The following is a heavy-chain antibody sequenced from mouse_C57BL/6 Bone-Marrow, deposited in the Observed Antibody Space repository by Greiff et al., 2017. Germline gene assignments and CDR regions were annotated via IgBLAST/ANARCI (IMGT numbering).Heavy chain of an antibody. CDR3: TTEFDY. CDR1: GFNIKDDY. V-gene: IGHV14-4*01. Sequence: VQLQQSGAELVRPGASVKLSCTASGFNIKDDYMHWVKQRPEQGLEWIGWIDPGNGDTDYAPKFQGKATITADTSANTASLQLSSLTSEDTAVYYCTTEFDYWGQGTTLTVSS. J-gene: IGHJ2*01. CDR2: IDPGNGDT.